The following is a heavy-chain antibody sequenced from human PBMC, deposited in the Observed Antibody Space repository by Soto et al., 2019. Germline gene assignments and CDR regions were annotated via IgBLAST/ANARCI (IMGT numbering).Heavy chain of an antibody. J-gene: IGHJ4*02. V-gene: IGHV3-23*01. Sequence: EVQLLESGGGLVQPGGSLRLSCVASGFTFKNYDMWWVRQAPGKGLEWVSGISGSGAITYYADSVRGRFTISRDNSKNTLYLQLNSLGAEDTAIYYCAKDRQFRSYYESAGHYNNWGQGTLVTVSS. CDR1: GFTFKNYD. CDR2: ISGSGAIT. CDR3: AKDRQFRSYYESAGHYNN. D-gene: IGHD3-9*01.